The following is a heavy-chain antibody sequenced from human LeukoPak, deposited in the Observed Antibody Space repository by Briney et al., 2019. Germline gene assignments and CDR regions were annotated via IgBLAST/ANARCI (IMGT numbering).Heavy chain of an antibody. D-gene: IGHD6-6*01. CDR2: IIPIFGTA. V-gene: IGHV1-69*05. Sequence: AASVKVSCKASGGTFSSYAISWVRQAPGQGHGWMGGIIPIFGTANYSQKFQGRVTITTAESTSTAYMELSSLRSEDTAVYYCARGSSSAEYFQHWGQGTLVTVSS. CDR1: GGTFSSYA. CDR3: ARGSSSAEYFQH. J-gene: IGHJ1*01.